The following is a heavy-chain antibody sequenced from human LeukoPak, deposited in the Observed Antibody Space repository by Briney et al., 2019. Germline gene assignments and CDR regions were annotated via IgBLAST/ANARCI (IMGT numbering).Heavy chain of an antibody. Sequence: ASVKVSCKASGYTFTSYAMNWVRQAPGQGLEWMGWINTNTGNPTYAQGFTGRFVFSLDTFVITAYLQISSLKAEDTAVYYCARGGGSYYGPPRPNDIDYWGQGTLVTVSS. V-gene: IGHV7-4-1*02. J-gene: IGHJ4*02. CDR2: INTNTGNP. D-gene: IGHD1-26*01. CDR1: GYTFTSYA. CDR3: ARGGGSYYGPPRPNDIDY.